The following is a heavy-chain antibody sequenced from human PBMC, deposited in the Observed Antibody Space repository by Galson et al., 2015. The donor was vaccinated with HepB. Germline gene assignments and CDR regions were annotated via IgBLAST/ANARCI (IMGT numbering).Heavy chain of an antibody. CDR1: GYTLTELS. V-gene: IGHV1-24*01. CDR3: ALTASLYYYGMDV. Sequence: SVKVSCKVSGYTLTELSMHWVRQAPGKGLEWMGGFDPEDGETIYAQKFQGRVTMTEDTSTDTAYMELSSLRSEHTAVYYCALTASLYYYGMDVWGQGTTVTVSS. CDR2: FDPEDGET. J-gene: IGHJ6*02.